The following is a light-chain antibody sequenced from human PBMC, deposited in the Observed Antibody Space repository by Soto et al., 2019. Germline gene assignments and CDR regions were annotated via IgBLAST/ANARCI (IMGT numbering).Light chain of an antibody. Sequence: AIRMTQSPSSLSASVGDRVTITCRASQDTGTDLGWYQQKPGKAPKLLIYATSILQGGVPSRFSGSGSGTDFTLNISTLQPEDFATYYGLQDHSGLSVGGGTKVEIK. CDR1: QDTGTD. V-gene: IGKV1-6*01. J-gene: IGKJ4*01. CDR3: LQDHSGLS. CDR2: ATS.